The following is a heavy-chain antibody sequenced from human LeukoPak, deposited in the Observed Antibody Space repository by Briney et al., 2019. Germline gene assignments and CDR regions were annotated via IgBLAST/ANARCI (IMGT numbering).Heavy chain of an antibody. CDR3: TREVRSAWASFDP. V-gene: IGHV4-38-2*02. D-gene: IGHD1-26*01. J-gene: IGHJ5*02. Sequence: SETLSLTCTVSGYSISSGYYWGWIRQPPGKGLEWIGSIHYSARIYYNPSLKSRLTISPDTSRNQFSLKLTSVTAADTAVYYCTREVRSAWASFDPWGQGTLVIVSS. CDR1: GYSISSGYY. CDR2: IHYSARI.